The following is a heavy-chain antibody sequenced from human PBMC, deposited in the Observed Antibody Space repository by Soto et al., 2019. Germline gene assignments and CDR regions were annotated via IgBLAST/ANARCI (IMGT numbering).Heavy chain of an antibody. CDR2: SSASSSAT. J-gene: IGHJ4*02. CDR1: GFALNDYN. Sequence: EVTLVESGGGLVQPGGSLRLSCAASGFALNDYNMKWVRQAPGKGLEWVSDSSASSSATYYADSVKGRFTISRDNAKNSLYLQMNNLRAEDTAIYYCVRDWAYSFDYWGQGTLVTVSS. CDR3: VRDWAYSFDY. V-gene: IGHV3-48*01. D-gene: IGHD2-21*01.